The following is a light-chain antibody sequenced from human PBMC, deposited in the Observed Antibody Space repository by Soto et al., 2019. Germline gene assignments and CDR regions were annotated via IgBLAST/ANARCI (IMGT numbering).Light chain of an antibody. V-gene: IGLV2-23*01. J-gene: IGLJ1*01. CDR3: CSYERSSTYV. CDR2: EGS. CDR1: TSDVGTCYL. Sequence: HSLQTQPASVYGSPAQSITISCTGTTSDVGTCYLVSWYQQHPGNPPKLMIFEGSKRPSGVSNLFSGSKSGNTDSLTISGFQSEDEDDYYFCSYERSSTYVFGTGTKVTVL.